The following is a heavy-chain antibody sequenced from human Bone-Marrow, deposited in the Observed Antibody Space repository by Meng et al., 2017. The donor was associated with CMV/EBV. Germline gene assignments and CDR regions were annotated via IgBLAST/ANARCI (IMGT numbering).Heavy chain of an antibody. CDR2: IYHSGST. CDR3: ARESSGGTHYFDY. V-gene: IGHV4-38-2*02. D-gene: IGHD2-15*01. CDR1: GYSISSGYY. J-gene: IGHJ4*02. Sequence: SETLSLTCTVSGYSISSGYYWGWIRQPPGKGLEWIGSIYHSGSTYYNPSLKSRVTILVDTSKNQFSLKLSSVTAADTAVYYCARESSGGTHYFDYWGQGTLVTVSS.